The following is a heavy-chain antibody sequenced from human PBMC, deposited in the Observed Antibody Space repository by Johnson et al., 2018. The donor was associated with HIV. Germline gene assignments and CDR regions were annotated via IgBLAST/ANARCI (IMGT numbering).Heavy chain of an antibody. CDR3: ARGPVDTAMGNDAFDI. CDR2: IKSDGST. J-gene: IGHJ3*02. Sequence: EVQLVESGGALIQPGGSLRLSCAASGFTFSSGFTFSVYWMHWVRQAPGKGLVWVSRIKSDGSTTYADSVKGRFTISRDNAKNTVYLQMNSLRAEDTAVYYCARGPVDTAMGNDAFDIWGQGTMVTVSS. D-gene: IGHD5-18*01. CDR1: GFTFSSGFTFSVYW. V-gene: IGHV3-74*02.